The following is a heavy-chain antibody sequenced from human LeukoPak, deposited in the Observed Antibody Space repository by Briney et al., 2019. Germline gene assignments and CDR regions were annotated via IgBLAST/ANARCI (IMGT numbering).Heavy chain of an antibody. J-gene: IGHJ5*02. V-gene: IGHV1-8*03. CDR2: MNPNGGNT. CDR3: ARGPPYDFWSGYYLDWFDP. D-gene: IGHD3-3*01. CDR1: GYTFTSYD. Sequence: ASVKVSCKASGYTFTSYDINWVRQATGQGLEWMGWMNPNGGNTGYAQKFQGRVTITRNTSISTAYMELSSLRSEDTVVYYCARGPPYDFWSGYYLDWFDPWGQGTLVTVSS.